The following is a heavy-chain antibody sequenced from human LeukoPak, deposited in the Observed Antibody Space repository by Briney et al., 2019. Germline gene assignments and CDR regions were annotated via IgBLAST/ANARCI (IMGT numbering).Heavy chain of an antibody. Sequence: GGSLRLSCAASGFTFSSKSMNWVRQAPGKGLEWVSSITSSSDYIYYADSVKGRFTISRDNAKNSLYLQMNSLRAEDTAVYYCARNSRVASTSGLNYWGQGTLVTVSS. CDR2: ITSSSDYI. CDR1: GFTFSSKS. CDR3: ARNSRVASTSGLNY. J-gene: IGHJ4*02. V-gene: IGHV3-21*01. D-gene: IGHD4-23*01.